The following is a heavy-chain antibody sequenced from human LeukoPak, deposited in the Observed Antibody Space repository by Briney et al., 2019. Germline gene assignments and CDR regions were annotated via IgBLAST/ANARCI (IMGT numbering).Heavy chain of an antibody. D-gene: IGHD1-14*01. Sequence: GGSLRLSCVASGITFSSHGMGWVRQAPGRRLEYIAGISNSGDRTYYLDSVKGRFFISRDNFKNTVYLQMNRLRGDDTAVYYCAKPARTDYTDYWGQGTLVTVSS. V-gene: IGHV3-23*01. CDR1: GITFSSHG. CDR2: ISNSGDRT. CDR3: AKPARTDYTDY. J-gene: IGHJ4*02.